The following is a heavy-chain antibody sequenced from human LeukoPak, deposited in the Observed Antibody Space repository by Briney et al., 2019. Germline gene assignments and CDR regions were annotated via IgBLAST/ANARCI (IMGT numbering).Heavy chain of an antibody. Sequence: RGSLRLSCAASGFAFSSYAMSWVCQAPGKGLEWVSVITSGGGSTDYADSVKGRFTISRDNAKNSLYLQMNSLRAEDTAVYYCARIVVTGGTFDPWGQGTLVTVSS. J-gene: IGHJ5*02. V-gene: IGHV3-23*01. CDR2: ITSGGGST. CDR1: GFAFSSYA. D-gene: IGHD2-2*01. CDR3: ARIVVTGGTFDP.